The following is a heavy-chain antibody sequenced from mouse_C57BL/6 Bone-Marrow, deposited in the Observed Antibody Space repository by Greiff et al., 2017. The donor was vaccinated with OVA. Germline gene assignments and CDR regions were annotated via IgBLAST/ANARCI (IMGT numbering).Heavy chain of an antibody. D-gene: IGHD2-5*01. CDR2: IHPSDSAT. Sequence: QVQLQQPGAELVKPGASVKVSCKASGYTFTSYWMHWVKQRPGQGLEWIGRIHPSDSATNYNQKFKGKATLTVDKSSSTAYMQLSSLTSEDSAVYYWAIYYSKGGWFAYWGQGTLVTVAA. V-gene: IGHV1-74*01. CDR1: GYTFTSYW. J-gene: IGHJ3*01. CDR3: AIYYSKGGWFAY.